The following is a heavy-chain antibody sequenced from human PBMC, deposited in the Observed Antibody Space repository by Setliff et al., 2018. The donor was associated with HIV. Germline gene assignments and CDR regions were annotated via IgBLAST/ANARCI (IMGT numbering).Heavy chain of an antibody. CDR2: LSGDSNHI. J-gene: IGHJ3*02. Sequence: GGSLRLSCGASGFTFSGSPMHWVRQAPGKGLSWVSSLSGDSNHIYYADSVKGRFTISRDNAKDSLYLQMNSLRAEDTAIYYCTRDLNLPGGEDFDTWGQGTLVTVSS. CDR1: GFTFSGSP. CDR3: TRDLNLPGGEDFDT. V-gene: IGHV3-21*01. D-gene: IGHD2-2*01.